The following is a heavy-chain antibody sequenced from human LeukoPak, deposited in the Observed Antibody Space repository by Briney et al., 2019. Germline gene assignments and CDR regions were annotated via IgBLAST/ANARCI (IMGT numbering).Heavy chain of an antibody. CDR3: AKDIDAAMVSLGDY. Sequence: GGSLRLSCAASGFTFDDYAMHWVRQAPGKGLEWVSLISGDGGTTYYADSVKGRFTISRDNSKYSLYLQMNSLRSEDTALYYCAKDIDAAMVSLGDYWGQGTQVTVSS. CDR1: GFTFDDYA. V-gene: IGHV3-43*02. J-gene: IGHJ4*02. CDR2: ISGDGGTT. D-gene: IGHD5-18*01.